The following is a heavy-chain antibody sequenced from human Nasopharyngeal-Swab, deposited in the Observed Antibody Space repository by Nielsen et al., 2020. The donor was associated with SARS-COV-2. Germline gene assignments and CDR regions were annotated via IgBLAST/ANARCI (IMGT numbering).Heavy chain of an antibody. CDR3: AREANDDNNYGRGTEWFDP. V-gene: IGHV3-7*01. CDR2: IKQGGGER. J-gene: IGHJ5*02. Sequence: GESLKISCAVSGFNFSSYSMSWVRQAPGKGLEWLATIKQGGGERYYVDSVKGRLTISSDNAKNSVYLQINSLRAEDTAVYYCAREANDDNNYGRGTEWFDPWGQGTLVTVSS. CDR1: GFNFSSYS. D-gene: IGHD1-1*01.